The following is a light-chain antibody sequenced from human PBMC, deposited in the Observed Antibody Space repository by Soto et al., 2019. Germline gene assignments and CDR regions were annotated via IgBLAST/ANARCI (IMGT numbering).Light chain of an antibody. CDR3: VAWDDSLSGRV. Sequence: QLVLTQPPTASGTPGQRVIVSCSGSRSNIGSNYVYWYQQVPGTAPKLLIYRNDQRPSGVPDRFSGSKSGTSASLAISGLRSEDEADYYCVAWDDSLSGRVFGGGTQLTVL. V-gene: IGLV1-47*01. CDR1: RSNIGSNY. J-gene: IGLJ7*01. CDR2: RND.